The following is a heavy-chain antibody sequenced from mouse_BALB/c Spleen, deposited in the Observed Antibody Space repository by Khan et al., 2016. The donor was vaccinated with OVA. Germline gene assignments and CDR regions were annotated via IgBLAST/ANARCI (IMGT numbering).Heavy chain of an antibody. CDR2: IYPYNGGT. CDR1: GYTFTDYN. J-gene: IGHJ4*01. Sequence: IQLVQSGPELVKPGASVKISCKASGYTFTDYNMHWVKQSHGKSLEWIGYIYPYNGGTGYNQKFKSKATLTVDNSSSTAYMELRSLTSEDSAVYYCAKGPGGAMDYWGQGTSVTVSS. V-gene: IGHV1S29*02. CDR3: AKGPGGAMDY. D-gene: IGHD3-3*01.